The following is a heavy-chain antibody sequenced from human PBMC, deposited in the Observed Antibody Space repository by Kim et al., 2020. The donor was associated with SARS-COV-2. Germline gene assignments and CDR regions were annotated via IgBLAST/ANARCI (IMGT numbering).Heavy chain of an antibody. J-gene: IGHJ4*02. D-gene: IGHD3-22*01. CDR1: GFTFSSYA. CDR2: ISGSGGST. V-gene: IGHV3-23*01. CDR3: AKGLDSSGYYRYYYFDY. Sequence: GGSLRLSCAASGFTFSSYAMSWVRQAPGKGLEWVSAISGSGGSTYYADSVKGRFTISRDNSKNTLYLQMNSLRAEDTAVYYCAKGLDSSGYYRYYYFDYCGQGTLVTVSS.